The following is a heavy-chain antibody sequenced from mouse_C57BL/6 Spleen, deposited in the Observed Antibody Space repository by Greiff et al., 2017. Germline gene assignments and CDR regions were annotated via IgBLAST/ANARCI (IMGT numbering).Heavy chain of an antibody. Sequence: QVQLQQPGAELVKPGASVKMSCKASGYTFTSYWITWVKQRPGQGLEWIGDIYPGSGSTNYNEKFKSKATLTVDTSSSTAYTQLSSLTSEDSAVXYCARRSGPLYAMDYWGQGTSVTVSS. J-gene: IGHJ4*01. CDR2: IYPGSGST. V-gene: IGHV1-55*01. CDR1: GYTFTSYW. CDR3: ARRSGPLYAMDY. D-gene: IGHD3-2*02.